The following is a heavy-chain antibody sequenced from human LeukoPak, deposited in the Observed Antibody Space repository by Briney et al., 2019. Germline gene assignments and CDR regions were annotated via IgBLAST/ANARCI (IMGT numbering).Heavy chain of an antibody. CDR3: ARDSNPGIAAAAIDY. Sequence: PGGSLRLSCAASGFTFSSYGMTWVRQAPGKGLEWVSSISSSSSYIYYADSVKGRFTISRDNAKNSLYLQMNSLRAEDTAVYYCARDSNPGIAAAAIDYWGQGTLVTVSS. V-gene: IGHV3-21*01. CDR1: GFTFSSYG. CDR2: ISSSSSYI. J-gene: IGHJ4*02. D-gene: IGHD6-13*01.